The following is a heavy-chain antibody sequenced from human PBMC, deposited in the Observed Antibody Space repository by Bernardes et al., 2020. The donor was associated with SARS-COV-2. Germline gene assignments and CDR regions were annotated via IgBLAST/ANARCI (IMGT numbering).Heavy chain of an antibody. CDR3: VRDLDRYDS. CDR2: INIDVSST. V-gene: IGHV3-74*03. Sequence: GGSLRLSCATSGFTLSNYITHCVRQAPVKGLVWVSRINIDVSSTTYADSVKGRFTISRDNAKRTLYLQMNSLRAEDTAVYYCVRDLDRYDSWGQGTLLTVSS. CDR1: GFTLSNYI. J-gene: IGHJ5*02. D-gene: IGHD3-16*01.